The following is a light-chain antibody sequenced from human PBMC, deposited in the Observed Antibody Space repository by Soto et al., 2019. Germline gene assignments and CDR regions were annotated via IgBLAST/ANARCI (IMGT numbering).Light chain of an antibody. Sequence: DIQMTQSPSTLSASVGDRVTITCRASQSISSNLAWYLQKPGKAPKLLIHEASILESGVPSRFSGSRSGTEFTLTISTLQPDDFATYYCQQFKSYPYTFGQGTKLEIK. J-gene: IGKJ2*01. CDR1: QSISSN. CDR2: EAS. CDR3: QQFKSYPYT. V-gene: IGKV1-5*03.